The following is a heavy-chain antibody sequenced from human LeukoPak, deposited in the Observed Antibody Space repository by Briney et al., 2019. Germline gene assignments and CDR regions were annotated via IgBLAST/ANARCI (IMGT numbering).Heavy chain of an antibody. Sequence: GGSLRLSCAASAFSFSTYGMSWVRQAPGKGLEWVSSINNRGDGTYFADSVRGRFTISRDNSKNTLSLQMNSLRGEDTAVYFCAKGPTTGSNFFDFWGQGTLVTVST. CDR2: INNRGDGT. D-gene: IGHD1-1*01. V-gene: IGHV3-23*01. CDR3: AKGPTTGSNFFDF. CDR1: AFSFSTYG. J-gene: IGHJ4*02.